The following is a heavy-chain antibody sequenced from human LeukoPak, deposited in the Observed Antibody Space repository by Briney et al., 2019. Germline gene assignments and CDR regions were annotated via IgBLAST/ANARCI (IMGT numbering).Heavy chain of an antibody. CDR3: GRGGGNYHDPVYF. V-gene: IGHV3-64*01. Sequence: QPGGSLRLSCAASGFSFSIYAMHWVRQAPGKGLEYVASISGNGVSTHYANSVSTDYANSVKGRFIISRDNSKNTLYLQMGSLGPDDMAVYFCGRGGGNYHDPVYFWGQGTLVTVSS. CDR2: ISGNGVSTHYANSVST. D-gene: IGHD1-26*01. CDR1: GFSFSIYA. J-gene: IGHJ4*02.